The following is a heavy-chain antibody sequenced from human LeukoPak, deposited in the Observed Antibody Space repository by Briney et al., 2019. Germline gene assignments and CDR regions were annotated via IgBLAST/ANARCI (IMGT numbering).Heavy chain of an antibody. J-gene: IGHJ4*02. CDR2: FTSSGGST. V-gene: IGHV3-23*01. CDR1: GFTFSSYA. CDR3: AKDAVAPGSGGDYFDY. Sequence: GGSLRLSCAASGFTFSSYAMTWVRQAPGKGLEWVSVFTSSGGSTYYADSVKGRFTISRDNSKNTLYLQMYSLRAEDTAVYYCAKDAVAPGSGGDYFDYWGQGTLVTASS. D-gene: IGHD3-10*01.